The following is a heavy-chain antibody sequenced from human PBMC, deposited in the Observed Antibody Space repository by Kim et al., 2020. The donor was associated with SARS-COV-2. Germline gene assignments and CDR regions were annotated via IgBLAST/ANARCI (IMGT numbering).Heavy chain of an antibody. CDR2: ISSSSSTI. V-gene: IGHV3-48*01. CDR1: GFTFSSYS. Sequence: GGSLRLSCAASGFTFSSYSMNWVRQAPGKGLEWVSYISSSSSTIYYADSVKGRFTISRDNAKNSLYLQMNSLRAEDTAVYYCARRGYYGSGTYNWFDHWGQGTLVTVSS. CDR3: ARRGYYGSGTYNWFDH. J-gene: IGHJ5*02. D-gene: IGHD3-10*01.